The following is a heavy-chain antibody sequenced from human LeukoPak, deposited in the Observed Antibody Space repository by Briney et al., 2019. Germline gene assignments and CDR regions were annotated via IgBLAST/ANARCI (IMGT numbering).Heavy chain of an antibody. CDR2: INNGGNSP. J-gene: IGHJ4*02. D-gene: IGHD2-21*02. V-gene: IGHV3-23*01. CDR1: GFSFSSYS. CDR3: ARGGHDFNPFYW. Sequence: PGGSLRLSCAASGFSFSSYSMGWVRQAPGKGLEWVSSINNGGNSPFYADSVKGRFTISRDNSKNTLFLQLSSLRAEDSGVYYCARGGHDFNPFYWWGEGTLVSVSS.